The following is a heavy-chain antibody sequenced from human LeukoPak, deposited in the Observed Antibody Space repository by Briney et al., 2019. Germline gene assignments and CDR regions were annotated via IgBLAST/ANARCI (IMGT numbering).Heavy chain of an antibody. CDR2: ITGSGGHT. CDR3: TKDLTYYHYYYTDV. CDR1: GFTFSNYA. V-gene: IGHV3-23*01. J-gene: IGHJ6*03. Sequence: PGGSLRLSCEASGFTFSNYAMAWVRQSPGKGLEWVSGITGSGGHTYYADSVKGRFTSSRDNSKNTLYLQMNSLRAEDTAVYYCTKDLTYYHYYYTDVWGKGTTVIVSS.